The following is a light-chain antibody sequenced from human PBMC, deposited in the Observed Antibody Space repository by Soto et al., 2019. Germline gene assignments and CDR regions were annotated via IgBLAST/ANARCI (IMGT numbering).Light chain of an antibody. Sequence: EIVLTQSQATLSLSPGERATRACRASQSISSYVAWYQQKPGQAHRLLIYDASNRATGIPARFSGSGSGTDFTLTISILEPEDFAVYYCQQRSNWLFTFGPGTKVDIK. CDR2: DAS. CDR3: QQRSNWLFT. V-gene: IGKV3-11*01. J-gene: IGKJ3*01. CDR1: QSISSY.